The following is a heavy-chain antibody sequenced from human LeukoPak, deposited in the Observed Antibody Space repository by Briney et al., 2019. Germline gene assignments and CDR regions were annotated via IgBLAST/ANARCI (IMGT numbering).Heavy chain of an antibody. D-gene: IGHD2-8*01. CDR1: GYTFTSYG. CDR2: ISAHNGNT. CDR3: ARDHIVLMVYAIQDYYYYMDV. V-gene: IGHV1-18*01. Sequence: ASVKVSCKASGYTFTSYGISWVRQAPGQGLEWMGWISAHNGNTNYAQKLQGRVTMTTDTSTSTAYMELRSLSSDDTAVYYCARDHIVLMVYAIQDYYYYMDVWGKGTTVTVSS. J-gene: IGHJ6*03.